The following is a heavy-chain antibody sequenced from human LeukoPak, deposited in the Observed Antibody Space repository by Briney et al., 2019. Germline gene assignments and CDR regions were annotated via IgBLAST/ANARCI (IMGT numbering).Heavy chain of an antibody. CDR3: ARGGLWGGDY. J-gene: IGHJ4*02. V-gene: IGHV3-7*01. D-gene: IGHD3-16*01. Sequence: PGGSLRLSCAASGFTFSSYWMTWVRQAPGRGLEWVATIKADGSDKYYVNSVKGRFTISRDSAKNSLSLQMDSLRAEDTAVYYCARGGLWGGDYWGQGTLVTVSS. CDR1: GFTFSSYW. CDR2: IKADGSDK.